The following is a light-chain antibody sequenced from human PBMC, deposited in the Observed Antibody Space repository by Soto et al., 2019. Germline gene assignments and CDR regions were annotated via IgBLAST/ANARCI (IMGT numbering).Light chain of an antibody. CDR1: NSNIGNNY. Sequence: QSVLTQPPSVSAAPGQKVTISCSGANSNIGNNYVSWYQQFPGTAPQLLIYDNNKRPSGIPDRFSGSKSGTSATLVITGLQTGDEADFYSAAWDNSLSAVLFGGGTKVTVL. CDR2: DNN. J-gene: IGLJ2*01. V-gene: IGLV1-51*01. CDR3: AAWDNSLSAVL.